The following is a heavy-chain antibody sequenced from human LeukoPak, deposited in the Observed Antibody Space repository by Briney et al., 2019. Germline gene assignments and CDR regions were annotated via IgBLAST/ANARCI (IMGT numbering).Heavy chain of an antibody. V-gene: IGHV4-59*12. CDR1: GRSIRGDS. CDR3: ARDGRFPPEVLPRYFDY. D-gene: IGHD1-26*01. Sequence: SETLSLTCTVSGRSIRGDSWTWSWIRQPPGKGLEWIGYIYNSGSTNYNPSLKSRVTISVDTSKNQFSLKLSSVTAADTAVYYCARDGRFPPEVLPRYFDYWGQGTLVTVSS. J-gene: IGHJ4*02. CDR2: IYNSGST.